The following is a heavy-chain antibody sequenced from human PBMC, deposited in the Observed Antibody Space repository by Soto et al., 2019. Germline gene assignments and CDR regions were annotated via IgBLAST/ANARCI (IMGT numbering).Heavy chain of an antibody. V-gene: IGHV4-30-4*02. J-gene: IGHJ4*02. Sequence: SETLSLTCTVSGGSISSGDYYWSWIRQPPGKGLEWIGYIYYSGSTYYNPSLKSRVTISVDTSKNQFSLKLSSVTAADTAVYYCARGYDFWSGYYGYWGQGTLVTVSS. D-gene: IGHD3-3*01. CDR3: ARGYDFWSGYYGY. CDR1: GGSISSGDYY. CDR2: IYYSGST.